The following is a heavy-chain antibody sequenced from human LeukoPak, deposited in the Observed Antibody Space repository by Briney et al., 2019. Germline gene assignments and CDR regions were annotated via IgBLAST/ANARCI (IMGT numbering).Heavy chain of an antibody. V-gene: IGHV1-18*01. J-gene: IGHJ4*02. Sequence: ASVKVSCKASGYTFTSYGISWVRQAPGQGPEWMGWISAYNGNTNYAQKLQGRVTMTTDTSTSTAYMELRSLRSDDTAVYYCARAIYDSSGYYYYFDYWGQGTLVTVSS. CDR3: ARAIYDSSGYYYYFDY. D-gene: IGHD3-22*01. CDR1: GYTFTSYG. CDR2: ISAYNGNT.